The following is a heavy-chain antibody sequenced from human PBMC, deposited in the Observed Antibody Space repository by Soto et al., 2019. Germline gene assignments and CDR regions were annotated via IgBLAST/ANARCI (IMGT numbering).Heavy chain of an antibody. CDR3: ARDYCSSTSCYGNDY. V-gene: IGHV1-18*01. CDR2: ISAYNGNT. CDR1: GYTFTSYG. J-gene: IGHJ4*02. D-gene: IGHD2-2*01. Sequence: VASVKVSCKASGYTFTSYGISWVRQAPGQGLEWMGWISAYNGNTNYAQKLQGRVTMTTDTSTSTAYMELRSLRSDDTAVYYCARDYCSSTSCYGNDYWGQGTLVTVSS.